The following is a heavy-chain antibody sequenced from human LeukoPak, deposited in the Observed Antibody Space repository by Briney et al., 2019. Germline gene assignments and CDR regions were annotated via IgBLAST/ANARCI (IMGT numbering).Heavy chain of an antibody. J-gene: IGHJ4*02. D-gene: IGHD2-15*01. CDR1: GFTFSSYW. CDR2: INSDGSST. CDR3: AKAGAVVVVAAKYFDY. Sequence: QPGGSLRLSCAASGFTFSSYWMHWVRQAPGTGLVWVSRINSDGSSTTYADSVKGRFTISRDNAKNTLYLQMNSLRAEDTAVYYCAKAGAVVVVAAKYFDYWGQGTLVTVSS. V-gene: IGHV3-74*01.